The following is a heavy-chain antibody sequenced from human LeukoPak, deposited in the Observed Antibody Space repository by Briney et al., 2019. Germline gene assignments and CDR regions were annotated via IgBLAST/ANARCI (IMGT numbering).Heavy chain of an antibody. Sequence: SETLSLTCTVSGDSVNSGSYYWTWIRQPPGKGLEWIGYIYYSGNTNYNPSLKSRVTISVDTSKNQFSLKLSSVTAADTAVYYCASRLYYYDSSGDDDAFDIWGQGTMVTVSS. V-gene: IGHV4-61*01. CDR1: GDSVNSGSYY. CDR2: IYYSGNT. CDR3: ASRLYYYDSSGDDDAFDI. D-gene: IGHD3-22*01. J-gene: IGHJ3*02.